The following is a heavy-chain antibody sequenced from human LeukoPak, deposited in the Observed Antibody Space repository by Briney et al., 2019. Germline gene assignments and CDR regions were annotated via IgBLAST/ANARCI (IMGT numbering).Heavy chain of an antibody. CDR3: ASPAKYSDTWCFDY. D-gene: IGHD6-6*01. V-gene: IGHV3-7*01. CDR1: GFTFSSYW. Sequence: GGSLRLSCAASGFTFSSYWMSWVRQAPGKGLEWVANIKGDGSEKYYVDSVKGRFTISRDNAKNSLYLQMNSLRAEDTAVYYCASPAKYSDTWCFDYWGQGTLVTVSS. J-gene: IGHJ4*02. CDR2: IKGDGSEK.